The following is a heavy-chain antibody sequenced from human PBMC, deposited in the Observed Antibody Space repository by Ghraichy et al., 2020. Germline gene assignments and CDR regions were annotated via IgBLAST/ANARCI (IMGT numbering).Heavy chain of an antibody. CDR1: EFTFSNYW. CDR2: INSDGSSP. V-gene: IGHV3-74*01. J-gene: IGHJ4*02. D-gene: IGHD3-10*01. CDR3: ARDFGNYDSGTYYNDF. Sequence: GGSLRLSCAASEFTFSNYWMHWVRQAPGKGLVWVSRINSDGSSPNYADSVRGRFTISRDNAKNTLFLQMNSLRVEDTAVYYCARDFGNYDSGTYYNDFWGQGTLVTVSS.